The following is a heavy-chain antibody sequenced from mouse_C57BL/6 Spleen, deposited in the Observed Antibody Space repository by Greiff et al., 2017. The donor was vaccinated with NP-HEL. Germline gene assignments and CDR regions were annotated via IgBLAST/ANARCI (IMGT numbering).Heavy chain of an antibody. V-gene: IGHV1-69*01. J-gene: IGHJ2*01. D-gene: IGHD1-1*01. CDR2: IDPSDSYT. Sequence: QVQLQQSGAELVMPGASVKLSCKASGYTFTSYWMHWVKQRPGQGLEWIGEIDPSDSYTNYNQKFKGKSTLTVDKSSSTAYMQLSSLTSEDSAVYYCARPLSYYGSSIDYWGQGTTLTVSS. CDR3: ARPLSYYGSSIDY. CDR1: GYTFTSYW.